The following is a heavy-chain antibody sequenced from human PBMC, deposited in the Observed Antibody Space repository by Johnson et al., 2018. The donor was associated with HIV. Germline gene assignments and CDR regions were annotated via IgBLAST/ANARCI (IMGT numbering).Heavy chain of an antibody. CDR2: INGDGSEK. V-gene: IGHV3-74*01. J-gene: IGHJ3*02. CDR1: GFTFSDHW. Sequence: VQLVESGGGLVQPGGSLRLSCGASGFTFSDHWMQWVRQAPGKGLVWVSRINGDGSEKYYVDSVKGRFTISRDNAKNSLYLQMNSLRAEDTAVYYCASVGSSGFFSAFDIWGQGTMVTVSS. CDR3: ASVGSSGFFSAFDI. D-gene: IGHD6-19*01.